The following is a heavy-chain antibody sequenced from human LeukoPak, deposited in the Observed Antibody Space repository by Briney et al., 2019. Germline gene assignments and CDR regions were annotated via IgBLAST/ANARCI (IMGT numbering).Heavy chain of an antibody. J-gene: IGHJ4*02. CDR1: GFNYSSYT. Sequence: QPGGSLRLSCAASGFNYSSYTMNWVRQAPGMGLEWLSYISASRGITYYADSVKGRFTISRDNAKNTLYLQMNSLRVEDTAVYYCARDLPPLDYWGQGILVTVSS. CDR2: ISASRGIT. CDR3: ARDLPPLDY. V-gene: IGHV3-48*01.